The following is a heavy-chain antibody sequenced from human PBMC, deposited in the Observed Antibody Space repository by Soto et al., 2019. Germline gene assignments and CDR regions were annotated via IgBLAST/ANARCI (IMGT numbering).Heavy chain of an antibody. J-gene: IGHJ6*02. CDR1: GGTFSSYA. Sequence: QVQLVQSGAEVKKPGSSVKVSCKASGGTFSSYAISWGRQAPGQGLEWMGGIIPIFGTANYAQKFQGRVTITADDSTSTAYMELSSLRSEDTAVYYCARSYLARAGQDYYYGMDVWGQGTTVTVSS. CDR2: IIPIFGTA. CDR3: ARSYLARAGQDYYYGMDV. D-gene: IGHD3-10*01. V-gene: IGHV1-69*01.